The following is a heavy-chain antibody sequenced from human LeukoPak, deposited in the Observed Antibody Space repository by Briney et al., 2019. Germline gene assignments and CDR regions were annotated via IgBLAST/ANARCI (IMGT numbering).Heavy chain of an antibody. J-gene: IGHJ6*02. CDR1: GCTFTSYA. D-gene: IGHD3-10*01. Sequence: ASVKVSCKASGCTFTSYAMNWVRQAPGHGLEWMGWINTNTGNPTYAQGFTGRFVFSLDTSVSTAYLQISSLKAEDTAVYYCARDWALLWFGELVYYYGMDVWGQGTTVTVSS. CDR3: ARDWALLWFGELVYYYGMDV. V-gene: IGHV7-4-1*02. CDR2: INTNTGNP.